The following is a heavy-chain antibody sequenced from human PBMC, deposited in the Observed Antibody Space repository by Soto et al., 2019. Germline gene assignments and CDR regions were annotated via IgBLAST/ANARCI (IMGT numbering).Heavy chain of an antibody. V-gene: IGHV4-31*03. D-gene: IGHD2-8*02. CDR3: ARDKITGLFDC. CDR1: GGSISSGGYY. J-gene: IGHJ4*02. Sequence: SETLSLTCTVSGGSISSGGYYWSWIRQHPGKGLEWIGYIYYSGSTNYNPSLKSRVTISVDTSKNQFSLKLTSVTAADTAVYYCARDKITGLFDCWGQGTLVTVSS. CDR2: IYYSGST.